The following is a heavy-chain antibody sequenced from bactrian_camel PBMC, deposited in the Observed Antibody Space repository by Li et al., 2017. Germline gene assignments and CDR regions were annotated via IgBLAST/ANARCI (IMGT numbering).Heavy chain of an antibody. CDR2: IATGGGRT. Sequence: HVQLVESGGGSVQAGGSLILSCEVSGAEHDTACVAWFRQAPGKERERIANIATGGGRTYYADSVKGRFTISQDDAKNTVDLQMDSLNPEDTAMYYCASQPRGYDCYFRRNPADYDLWGQGTQVTVS. D-gene: IGHD3*01. V-gene: IGHV3S60*01. CDR1: GAEHDTAC. J-gene: IGHJ6*01. CDR3: ASQPRGYDCYFRRNPADYDL.